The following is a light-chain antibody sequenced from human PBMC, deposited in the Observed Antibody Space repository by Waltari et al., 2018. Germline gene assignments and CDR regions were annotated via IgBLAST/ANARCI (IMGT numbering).Light chain of an antibody. CDR3: QQYENFPVT. CDR2: DTS. Sequence: DIQLTQSPSSLSASVGDRVTLPCQASQDISNYLNWYHQKPGKAPKLLIYDTSHLQTGVPSRFSGTGGGTEFTFTISSLQPEDIATYYCQQYENFPVTFGQGTRLEIK. J-gene: IGKJ5*01. V-gene: IGKV1-33*01. CDR1: QDISNY.